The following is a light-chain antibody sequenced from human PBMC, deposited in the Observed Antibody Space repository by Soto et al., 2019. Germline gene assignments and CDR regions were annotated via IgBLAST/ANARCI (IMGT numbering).Light chain of an antibody. Sequence: EIVMTQSPATLSVSPGERATLSCRASQSVSSNLAWYQQKPGQAPRLLIYGASTRATGIPARFSGSGSGTEFTLTISSLQSEDVAVYYCHQYYTTRWTFGQGTKVEIK. V-gene: IGKV3-15*01. CDR1: QSVSSN. J-gene: IGKJ1*01. CDR3: HQYYTTRWT. CDR2: GAS.